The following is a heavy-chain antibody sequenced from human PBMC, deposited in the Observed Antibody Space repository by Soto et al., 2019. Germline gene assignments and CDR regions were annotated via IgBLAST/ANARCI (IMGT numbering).Heavy chain of an antibody. CDR1: GLIFSTYT. D-gene: IGHD3-10*01. CDR2: ISGSGTYI. Sequence: GGSLRLSCAASGLIFSTYTMNWVRQAPGRGLEWVSSISGSGTYIYYADSVKGRFTISRDNAKNSLYLQMNSLRAEDTAVYYCAANYYAYGLDVWGQGTTVTVSS. J-gene: IGHJ6*02. CDR3: AANYYAYGLDV. V-gene: IGHV3-21*01.